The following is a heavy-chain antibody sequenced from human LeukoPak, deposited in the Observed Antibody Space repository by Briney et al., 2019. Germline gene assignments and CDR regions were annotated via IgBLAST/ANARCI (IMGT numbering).Heavy chain of an antibody. Sequence: ASVKVSCKASGYTFTNYGISWVRQAPGQGLEWMGWINPHSGGTNYAQKFQGRVTMTRDTSISTAYMELSRLRSDDTAVYYCARNDYGDQGAFDYWGQGTLVTVSS. CDR2: INPHSGGT. J-gene: IGHJ4*02. CDR1: GYTFTNYG. D-gene: IGHD4-17*01. V-gene: IGHV1-2*02. CDR3: ARNDYGDQGAFDY.